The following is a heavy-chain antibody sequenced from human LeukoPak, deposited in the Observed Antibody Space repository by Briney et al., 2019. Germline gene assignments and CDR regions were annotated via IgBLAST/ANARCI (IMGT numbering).Heavy chain of an antibody. V-gene: IGHV3-30*18. D-gene: IGHD2-8*01. J-gene: IGHJ4*02. CDR1: GFTFSSYG. CDR3: AKDFGLYALDY. CDR2: ISYDGSNK. Sequence: QPGGSLRLSCAASGFTFSSYGMHWVRQAPGKGLEWVAVISYDGSNKYYADSVKGRFTISRDKSKNTLYLQMNSLRAEDTAVYYCAKDFGLYALDYWGQGTLVTVSS.